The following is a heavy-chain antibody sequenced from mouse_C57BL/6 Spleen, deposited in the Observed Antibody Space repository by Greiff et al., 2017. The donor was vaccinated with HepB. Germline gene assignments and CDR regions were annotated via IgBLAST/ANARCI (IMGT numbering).Heavy chain of an antibody. D-gene: IGHD2-4*01. Sequence: VQLQQSGPGLVKPSQSLSLTCSVTGYSITSGYYWNWIRQFPGNKLEWMGYISYDGSNNYNPSLKNRISITRDTSKNQFFLKLNSVTTEDTATYYCARGGLRYYWGQGTTLTVSS. V-gene: IGHV3-6*01. J-gene: IGHJ2*01. CDR1: GYSITSGYY. CDR2: ISYDGSN. CDR3: ARGGLRYY.